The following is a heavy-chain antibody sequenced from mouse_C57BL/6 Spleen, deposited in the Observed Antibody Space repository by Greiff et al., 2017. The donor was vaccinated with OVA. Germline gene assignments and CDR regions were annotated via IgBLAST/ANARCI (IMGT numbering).Heavy chain of an antibody. CDR3: ARRRVYYGSSWYFDV. CDR2: ISNGGGST. D-gene: IGHD1-1*01. V-gene: IGHV5-12*01. CDR1: GFTFSDYY. J-gene: IGHJ1*03. Sequence: DVQLVESGGGLVQPGGSLKLSCAASGFTFSDYYMYWVRQTPEKRLEWVAYISNGGGSTYYPDTVKGRFTISRDNAKNTLYLQMSRLKSEDTAMYYCARRRVYYGSSWYFDVWGTGTTVTVSS.